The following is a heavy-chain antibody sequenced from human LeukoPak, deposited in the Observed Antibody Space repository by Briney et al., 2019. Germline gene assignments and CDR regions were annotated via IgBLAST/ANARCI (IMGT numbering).Heavy chain of an antibody. J-gene: IGHJ4*02. Sequence: GGSLSLPCAASGISVSNNYMSWVRQAPGKGLEWVSVTYTGRSTYYADSVKGRFTIYRDNSKNMLYLQMNSLRAEDTAVYYCARVAAAGPVDYWGQGTLVTVSS. CDR1: GISVSNNY. V-gene: IGHV3-53*01. D-gene: IGHD6-13*01. CDR2: TYTGRST. CDR3: ARVAAAGPVDY.